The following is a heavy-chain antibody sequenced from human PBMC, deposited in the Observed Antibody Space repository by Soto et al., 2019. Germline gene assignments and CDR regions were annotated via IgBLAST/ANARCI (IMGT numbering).Heavy chain of an antibody. Sequence: SETLSLTCTVSGGSISSGDYYWSWIRQPPGKGLEWIGYIYYSGSTYYNPSLKGRVTISVDTSKNQFSLKLSPVTAADTAVYYCASSQAYYDFWEDYWGQGTLVTVSS. V-gene: IGHV4-30-4*01. J-gene: IGHJ4*02. CDR3: ASSQAYYDFWEDY. D-gene: IGHD3-3*01. CDR1: GGSISSGDYY. CDR2: IYYSGST.